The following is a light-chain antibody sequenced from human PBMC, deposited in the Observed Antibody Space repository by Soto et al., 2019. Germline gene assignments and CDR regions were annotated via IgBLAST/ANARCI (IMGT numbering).Light chain of an antibody. V-gene: IGKV3-20*01. Sequence: EIVLTQSPGTLSLSPGERATLSCRASQSVSSNFLAWYQEKLGQAPRLLIYGASKRATGIPDRFGGSGSGTDFTRTVSRLEPEDFAVYFCRQYGTSLGFPVGGGTKVDIK. CDR3: RQYGTSLGFP. CDR1: QSVSSNF. J-gene: IGKJ4*01. CDR2: GAS.